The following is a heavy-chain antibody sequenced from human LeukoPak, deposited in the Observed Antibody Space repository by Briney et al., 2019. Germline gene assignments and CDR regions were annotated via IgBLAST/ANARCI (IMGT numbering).Heavy chain of an antibody. CDR2: ISYDGSNK. CDR1: GFTFSTYA. CDR3: ARDPCGGDCYTDY. J-gene: IGHJ4*02. V-gene: IGHV3-30*04. D-gene: IGHD2-21*02. Sequence: GGPLRLSCAASGFTFSTYALHWVRQAPGKGLEWVAVISYDGSNKYYADSVKGRFTISRDNSKNTLYLQMNSLRAEDTAVYYCARDPCGGDCYTDYWGQGTLVTVSS.